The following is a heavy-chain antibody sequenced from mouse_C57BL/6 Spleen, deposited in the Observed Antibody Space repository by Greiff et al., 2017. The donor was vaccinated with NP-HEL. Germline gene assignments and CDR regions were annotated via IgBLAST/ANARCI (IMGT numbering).Heavy chain of an antibody. J-gene: IGHJ2*01. V-gene: IGHV1-82*01. CDR3: ARVRAQVIDY. CDR2: IYPGDGDT. Sequence: VQLQQSGPELVKPGASVKISCKASGYAFSSSWMNWVKQRPGKGLEWIGRIYPGDGDTNYNGKFKGKATLTADKSSSTAYMQLSSLTSEDSAVYFCARVRAQVIDYWGQGTTLTVSS. CDR1: GYAFSSSW. D-gene: IGHD3-2*02.